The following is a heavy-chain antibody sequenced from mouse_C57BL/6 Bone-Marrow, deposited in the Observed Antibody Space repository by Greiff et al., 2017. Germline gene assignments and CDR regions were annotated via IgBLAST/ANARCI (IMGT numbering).Heavy chain of an antibody. CDR2: IYPGSGST. J-gene: IGHJ1*03. V-gene: IGHV1-55*01. CDR1: GYTFTSYW. CDR3: ARVGPYYSNFDV. D-gene: IGHD2-5*01. Sequence: QVQLQQPGAELVKPGASVSMSCKASGYTFTSYWITWVKQWPGQGLEWIGEIYPGSGSTNYNEKFKSKATLTVDTSSSTAYMQRSSLTSEDSAVYYCARVGPYYSNFDVWGTGTTVTVSA.